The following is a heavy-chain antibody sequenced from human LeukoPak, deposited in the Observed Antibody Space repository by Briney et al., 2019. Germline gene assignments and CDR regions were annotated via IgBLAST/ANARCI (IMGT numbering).Heavy chain of an antibody. CDR3: AREATVTAHRGLDY. V-gene: IGHV4-4*07. CDR2: IYSSGST. D-gene: IGHD2-21*02. Sequence: SETLSLTCNVSGGSLTTYYWSWIRQAAGKGLEWIGRIYSSGSTNYNPSLNSRVTMSVDTSKNHFFLDLSSVTAADTAVYYCAREATVTAHRGLDYWGQGTLVTVSS. J-gene: IGHJ4*02. CDR1: GGSLTTYY.